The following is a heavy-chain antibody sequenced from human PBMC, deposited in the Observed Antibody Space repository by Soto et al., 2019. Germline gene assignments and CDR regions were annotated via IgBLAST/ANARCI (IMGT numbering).Heavy chain of an antibody. Sequence: SSPTLGNATETLTLTCNISGFSLTTGRMGVSWIRQAPGKALEWLANFFSDVERSYSPSLQRRLTLSSESSGTQAILRMTDMGLVDAPTYVCPRVSADSSTHFSGLLPWGQGT. CDR1: GFSLTTGRMG. CDR3: PRVSADSSTHFSGLLP. D-gene: IGHD2-21*01. CDR2: FFSDVER. V-gene: IGHV2-26*03. J-gene: IGHJ1*01.